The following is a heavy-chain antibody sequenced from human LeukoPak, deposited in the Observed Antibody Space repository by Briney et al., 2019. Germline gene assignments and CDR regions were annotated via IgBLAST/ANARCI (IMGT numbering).Heavy chain of an antibody. J-gene: IGHJ5*02. D-gene: IGHD1-7*01. CDR3: ASTGELRRGWFDP. Sequence: SETLSLTCTVSGGSISSSSYCWGWIRQPPGKGLEWIGSIYYSGSTYYNPSLKSRVTISVDTSKNQFSLKLSSVTAADTAVYYCASTGELRRGWFDPWGQGTLVTLSS. V-gene: IGHV4-39*07. CDR2: IYYSGST. CDR1: GGSISSSSYC.